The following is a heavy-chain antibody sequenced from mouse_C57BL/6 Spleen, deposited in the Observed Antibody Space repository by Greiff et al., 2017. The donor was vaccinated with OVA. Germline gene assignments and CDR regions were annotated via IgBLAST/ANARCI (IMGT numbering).Heavy chain of an antibody. CDR2: INPYNGGT. CDR3: ARHYYGSSSLFDY. CDR1: GYTFTDYY. D-gene: IGHD1-1*01. J-gene: IGHJ2*01. V-gene: IGHV1-19*01. Sequence: VQLQQSGPVLVKPGASVKMSCKASGYTFTDYYMNWVKQSHGKSLKWIGVINPYNGGTSYNQKFKGKATLTVDKSSSTAYMELNSLTSEDSAVYYCARHYYGSSSLFDYWGQGTTLTVSS.